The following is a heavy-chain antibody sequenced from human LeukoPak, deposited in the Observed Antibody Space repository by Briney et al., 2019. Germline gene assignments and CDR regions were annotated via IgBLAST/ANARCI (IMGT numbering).Heavy chain of an antibody. D-gene: IGHD1-1*01. V-gene: IGHV4-39*07. Sequence: SETLSLTCTVSGGSISSSSYYWGWIRQPPGKGLEWIGSIYYSGSTYYNPSLKSRVTISVDTSKNQFSLKLSSVTAADTAVYYCARVSPVNWNPDNFDYWGQGTLVTVSS. J-gene: IGHJ4*02. CDR3: ARVSPVNWNPDNFDY. CDR2: IYYSGST. CDR1: GGSISSSSYY.